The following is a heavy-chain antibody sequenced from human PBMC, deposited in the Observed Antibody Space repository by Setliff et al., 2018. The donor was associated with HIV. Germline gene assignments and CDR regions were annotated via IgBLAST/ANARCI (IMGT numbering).Heavy chain of an antibody. Sequence: SETLSLTCTVSGGSVSDTSYYWGWIRQPPGKGLEWLANVYYSGGTYYNPSLNSRVTISVDTSKNQFSLQLNSVTPEDTAVYYCARGGDWDDNYYMDVWGKGTTVTVSS. CDR2: VYYSGGT. D-gene: IGHD1-1*01. V-gene: IGHV4-39*01. CDR1: GGSVSDTSYY. CDR3: ARGGDWDDNYYMDV. J-gene: IGHJ6*03.